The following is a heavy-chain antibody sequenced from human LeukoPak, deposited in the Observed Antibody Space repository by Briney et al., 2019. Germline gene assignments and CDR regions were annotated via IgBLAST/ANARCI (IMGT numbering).Heavy chain of an antibody. D-gene: IGHD4-11*01. CDR1: GYTFPDYY. Sequence: ASVKVSCKASGYTFPDYYIHWVRQAPGQGLEWMGWINPNSGDTNYAQRFQDWVTMTRDTSISTAYMELRSLRSDDTAVYYCARDWGNTVTTHFDYWGQGTLVTVSS. J-gene: IGHJ4*02. CDR3: ARDWGNTVTTHFDY. CDR2: INPNSGDT. V-gene: IGHV1-2*04.